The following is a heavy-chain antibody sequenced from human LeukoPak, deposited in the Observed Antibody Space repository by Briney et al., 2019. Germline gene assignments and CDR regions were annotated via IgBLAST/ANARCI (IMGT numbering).Heavy chain of an antibody. CDR1: GFTFSSYG. V-gene: IGHV3-30*02. CDR3: AKDRVVWRDGIDVAFDI. J-gene: IGHJ3*02. CDR2: IRYDGSNK. D-gene: IGHD3-10*01. Sequence: PGGSLRLSCAASGFTFSSYGMHWVRQAPGKGLEWVAFIRYDGSNKYYADSVKGRFAISRDNSKNTLYLQMNSLRAEDTAVYYCAKDRVVWRDGIDVAFDIWGQGAMVTVSS.